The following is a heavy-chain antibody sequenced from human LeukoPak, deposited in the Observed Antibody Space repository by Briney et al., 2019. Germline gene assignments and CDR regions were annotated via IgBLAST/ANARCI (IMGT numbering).Heavy chain of an antibody. CDR1: GGSISSSSYY. V-gene: IGHV4-39*07. J-gene: IGHJ6*02. Sequence: SETLSLTCTVSGGSISSSSYYWGWIRQPPGKGLEWIGSIYYSGSTYYNPSLKSRVTISVDTSKNQFSLKLSSVTAADTAVYYCARDRGNGHYYYGMDVWGQGTTVTVSS. CDR3: ARDRGNGHYYYGMDV. CDR2: IYYSGST. D-gene: IGHD3-10*01.